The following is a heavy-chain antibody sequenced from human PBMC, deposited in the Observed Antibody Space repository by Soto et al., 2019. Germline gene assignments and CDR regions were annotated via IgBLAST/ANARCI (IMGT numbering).Heavy chain of an antibody. V-gene: IGHV1-3*01. CDR1: GYTFTSYA. J-gene: IGHJ4*02. Sequence: GASVKVSCKASGYTFTSYAMHLVRQAPGQRLEWMGWINAGNGNTKYSQKFHGRVTITRDTSASTGYMELSSLRSEDTAVYYCARDLALYSYGHAFGYWGQGTMVTVSS. CDR2: INAGNGNT. D-gene: IGHD5-18*01. CDR3: ARDLALYSYGHAFGY.